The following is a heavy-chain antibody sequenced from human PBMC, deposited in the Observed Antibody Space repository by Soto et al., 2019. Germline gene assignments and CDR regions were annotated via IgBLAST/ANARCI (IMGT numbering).Heavy chain of an antibody. J-gene: IGHJ4*02. CDR1: GYTLTELS. CDR2: FDPEDGET. CDR3: ATNVRQQLVRGPFDY. V-gene: IGHV1-24*01. Sequence: ASVKVSCKVSGYTLTELSMHWVRQAPGKGLEWMGGFDPEDGETIYAQKFQGRVTMTEDTSTDTAYVELSSLRSEDTAVYYCATNVRQQLVRGPFDYWGQGTLVTVSS. D-gene: IGHD6-13*01.